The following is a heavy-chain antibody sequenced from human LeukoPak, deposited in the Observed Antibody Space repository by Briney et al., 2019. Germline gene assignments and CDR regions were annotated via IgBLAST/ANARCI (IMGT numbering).Heavy chain of an antibody. CDR2: INHSGST. V-gene: IGHV4-34*01. J-gene: IGHJ4*02. CDR3: AATTIAARPLGSGPIDY. Sequence: SETLSLTCAVYGGSFSGYYWSWLRQPPGKGLEWIGEINHSGSTNYNPSLKSRVTISVDTSKNQFSLKLSSVTAADTAVYYCAATTIAARPLGSGPIDYWGQGTLVTVSS. D-gene: IGHD6-6*01. CDR1: GGSFSGYY.